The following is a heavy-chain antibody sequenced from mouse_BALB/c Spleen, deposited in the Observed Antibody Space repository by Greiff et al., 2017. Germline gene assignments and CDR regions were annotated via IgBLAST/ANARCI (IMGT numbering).Heavy chain of an antibody. CDR3: AKYGNSLDD. CDR2: INPSTGYT. V-gene: IGHV1-7*01. Sequence: VQLQESGAELSKPGASVKMSCKASGYTFTSYWMHWVKQRPGQGLEWIGYINPSTGYTEYNQKFKDKATLTADKSSSTAYMELSSLTSEDSAVYYCAKYGNSLDDWGQGTTLTVSS. D-gene: IGHD2-10*02. J-gene: IGHJ2*01. CDR1: GYTFTSYW.